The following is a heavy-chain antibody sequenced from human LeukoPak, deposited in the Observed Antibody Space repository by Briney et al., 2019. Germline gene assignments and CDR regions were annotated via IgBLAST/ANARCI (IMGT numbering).Heavy chain of an antibody. D-gene: IGHD5-24*01. V-gene: IGHV3-21*01. CDR3: ASISGDGYKKFDY. CDR1: GFTFSSYS. Sequence: GGSLRLSCAASGFTFSSYSMNWVRQAPGKGLEWVSSISSSSSYIYYADSVKGRFTISRDNAKNSLYLQMNSLRAEDTAVYYCASISGDGYKKFDYWGQGTLVTVSS. CDR2: ISSSSSYI. J-gene: IGHJ4*02.